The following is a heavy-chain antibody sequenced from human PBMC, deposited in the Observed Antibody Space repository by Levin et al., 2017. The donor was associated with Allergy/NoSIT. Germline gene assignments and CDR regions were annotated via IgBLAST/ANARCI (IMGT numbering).Heavy chain of an antibody. CDR1: GFTFSSYA. J-gene: IGHJ4*02. CDR2: ISGSGGST. V-gene: IGHV3-23*01. CDR3: AKLVVAATFIDY. Sequence: GGSLRLSCAASGFTFSSYAMSWVRQAPGKGLDWVSTISGSGGSTYYADSVKCRFTISRDNSKNTLYLQMNSLRAEDTAVYYCAKLVVAATFIDYWGQGTLVTVSS. D-gene: IGHD2-15*01.